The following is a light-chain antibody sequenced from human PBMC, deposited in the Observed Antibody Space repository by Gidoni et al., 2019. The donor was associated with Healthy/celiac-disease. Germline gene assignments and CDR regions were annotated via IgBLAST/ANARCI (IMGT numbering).Light chain of an antibody. J-gene: IGLJ1*01. CDR1: KLGDKY. CDR3: QAWDSSHYV. CDR2: QDS. Sequence: SYELTQPPSVSVSPGQTASITCSGDKLGDKYACWYQQKPGQSPVLVIYQDSKPPSGIPERFSGSNSGNTATLTISGTQAMDEADYYCQAWDSSHYVFGTGTKVTVL. V-gene: IGLV3-1*01.